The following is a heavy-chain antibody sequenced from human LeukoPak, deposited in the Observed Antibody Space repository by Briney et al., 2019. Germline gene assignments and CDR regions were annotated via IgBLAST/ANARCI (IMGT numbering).Heavy chain of an antibody. CDR2: IIPIFGTA. CDR3: ARGLNCSSTSCYLPFNY. CDR1: GGTFSSYA. D-gene: IGHD2-2*01. Sequence: AASVKVSCKASGGTFSSYAISWVRQAPGQGVEGMGGIIPIFGTANYAQKFQGRVTITTDESTSTAYMELSSLRSEDTAVYYCARGLNCSSTSCYLPFNYWGQGTLVTVSS. J-gene: IGHJ4*02. V-gene: IGHV1-69*05.